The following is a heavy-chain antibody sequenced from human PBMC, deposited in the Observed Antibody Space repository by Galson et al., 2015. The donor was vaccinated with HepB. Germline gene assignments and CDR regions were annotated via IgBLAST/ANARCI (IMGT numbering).Heavy chain of an antibody. Sequence: LRLSCAASGFTVSSNYMSWVRQAPGKGLEWVSVIYSGGSTYYADSVKGRFTISRDNSKNTLYLQMNSLRAEDTAVYYCARGHRRGGYFASIWGQGTMVTVSS. D-gene: IGHD2-21*01. CDR3: ARGHRRGGYFASI. J-gene: IGHJ3*02. V-gene: IGHV3-53*01. CDR1: GFTVSSNY. CDR2: IYSGGST.